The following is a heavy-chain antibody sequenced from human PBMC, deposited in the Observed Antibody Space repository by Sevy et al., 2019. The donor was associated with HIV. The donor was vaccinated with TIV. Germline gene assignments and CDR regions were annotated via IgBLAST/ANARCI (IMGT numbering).Heavy chain of an antibody. CDR2: ISSSSRTI. V-gene: IGHV3-48*02. D-gene: IGHD5-18*01. J-gene: IGHJ4*02. CDR1: GLTFSSDS. CDR3: ARDVDTPFVRSFDS. Sequence: GESRKISCVVSGLTFSSDSMNWVRQAPGKGLEWLAYISSSSRTIYYADSVEGRFTISRDNDKKSVFLQMNNLRDEDSATYYCARDVDTPFVRSFDSWGQGTLVTVSS.